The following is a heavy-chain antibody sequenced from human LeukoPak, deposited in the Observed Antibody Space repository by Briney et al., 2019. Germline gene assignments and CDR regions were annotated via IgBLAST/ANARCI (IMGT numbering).Heavy chain of an antibody. CDR2: INPSSGGT. V-gene: IGHV1-2*02. CDR1: GYTFTGYY. J-gene: IGHJ4*02. CDR3: ARSYRGRRFDY. Sequence: GASVKVSCKASGYTFTGYYVHWVRQAPGQGLEWMGWINPSSGGTNYAQKLQGRVTMTRDTSISTAYLELSRLRSDDTVVYYCARSYRGRRFDYWGQGTLVTVSS. D-gene: IGHD2-21*01.